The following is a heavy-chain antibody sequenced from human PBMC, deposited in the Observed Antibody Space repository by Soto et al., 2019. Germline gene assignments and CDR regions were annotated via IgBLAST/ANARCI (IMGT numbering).Heavy chain of an antibody. D-gene: IGHD2-21*02. J-gene: IGHJ4*02. Sequence: SETLSLTCTVSGGSISSYYWSWIRQPPGKGLEWIGYIYYSGSTNYNPSLKSRVTISVDTSKNQFSLKLSSVTAADTAVYYCARKRGDRDFDYWGQGTLVTVSS. CDR3: ARKRGDRDFDY. CDR1: GGSISSYY. V-gene: IGHV4-59*08. CDR2: IYYSGST.